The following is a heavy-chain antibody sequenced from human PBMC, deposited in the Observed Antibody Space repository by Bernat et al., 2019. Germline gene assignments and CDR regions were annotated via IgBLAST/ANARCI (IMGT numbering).Heavy chain of an antibody. J-gene: IGHJ3*02. CDR2: IWYDGSNK. Sequence: QVQLVESGGGVVQPGRSLRLSCAASGFTFSSYGMHWVRQAPGKGLEWVAVIWYDGSNKYYADSVKGRFTISRDNSKNTLYLQMNSLRAEDTAMYYCARDGNHGAFDIWGQGTMVTVSS. D-gene: IGHD1-14*01. V-gene: IGHV3-33*01. CDR1: GFTFSSYG. CDR3: ARDGNHGAFDI.